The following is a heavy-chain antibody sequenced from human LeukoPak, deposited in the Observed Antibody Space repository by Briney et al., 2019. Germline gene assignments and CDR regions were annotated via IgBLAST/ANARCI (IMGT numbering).Heavy chain of an antibody. CDR3: ARSGYSSGTYYQYFDY. V-gene: IGHV4-4*02. Sequence: SETLSLTCAVSGGSISSSNWWSWVRQPPGKGLEWIGEIYHSGSTNYNPSLKSRVTISVDKSKNQFSLKLSSVTAADTAVYYCARSGYSSGTYYQYFDYWGQGTLVTVSS. CDR2: IYHSGST. D-gene: IGHD3-10*01. CDR1: GGSISSSNW. J-gene: IGHJ4*02.